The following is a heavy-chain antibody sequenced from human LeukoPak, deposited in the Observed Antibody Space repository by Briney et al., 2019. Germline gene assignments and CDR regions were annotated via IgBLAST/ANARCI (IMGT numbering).Heavy chain of an antibody. D-gene: IGHD2-2*01. CDR3: TRRLQLPSLYYMDV. Sequence: GGSLRLSCAASGFTFSGSATHWVRQASGKGLEWVGRIRSKANSYATAYAASVKGRFTISRDDSKNTAYLQMNSLKTEDTAVYYCTRRLQLPSLYYMDVWGKGTTVTVSS. J-gene: IGHJ6*03. V-gene: IGHV3-73*01. CDR2: IRSKANSYAT. CDR1: GFTFSGSA.